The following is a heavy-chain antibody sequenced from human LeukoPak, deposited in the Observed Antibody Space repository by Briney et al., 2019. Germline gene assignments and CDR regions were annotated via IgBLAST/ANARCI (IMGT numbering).Heavy chain of an antibody. CDR2: ISGSGGST. V-gene: IGHV3-23*01. D-gene: IGHD3-10*01. Sequence: GGSLRLSCAASGFTFSSYAMSWVRQAPGKGLEWVSAISGSGGSTYYADSVKGRFTISRDNSKNTLYLQMNSLRAEDTAVYYCALMVRGVTTPHDRFDYWGQGTLVTVSS. J-gene: IGHJ4*02. CDR1: GFTFSSYA. CDR3: ALMVRGVTTPHDRFDY.